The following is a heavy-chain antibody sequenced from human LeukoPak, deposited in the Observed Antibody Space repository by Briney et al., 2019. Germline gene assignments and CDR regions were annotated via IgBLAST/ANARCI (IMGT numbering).Heavy chain of an antibody. Sequence: PSETLSLTCTVSGASIGSYYWSWIRQPAGKGLEWIGRIYTSGSTTHNSSLKSRVTISVDKSRNQLSLKLSSVTAADTAVYYCARLYYDFWSGQYYYYMDVWGKGTTVTVSS. CDR1: GASIGSYY. D-gene: IGHD3-3*01. J-gene: IGHJ6*03. CDR3: ARLYYDFWSGQYYYYMDV. CDR2: IYTSGST. V-gene: IGHV4-4*07.